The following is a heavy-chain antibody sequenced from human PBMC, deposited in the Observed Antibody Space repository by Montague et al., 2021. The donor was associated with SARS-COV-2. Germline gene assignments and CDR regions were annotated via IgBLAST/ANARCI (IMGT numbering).Heavy chain of an antibody. D-gene: IGHD3-22*01. V-gene: IGHV4-34*01. CDR1: GDFFSGYY. Sequence: SETLSLTCAVYGDFFSGYYWNWIRQPPGKGLEWTAEVNLSGSANYNPSXXSRVTMSADTSKNQFSLRLTSVTAADTAIYYCARGRYQNHLVLVVITSQEGYFDSWGQGTLVTVSS. CDR2: VNLSGSA. CDR3: ARGRYQNHLVLVVITSQEGYFDS. J-gene: IGHJ4*02.